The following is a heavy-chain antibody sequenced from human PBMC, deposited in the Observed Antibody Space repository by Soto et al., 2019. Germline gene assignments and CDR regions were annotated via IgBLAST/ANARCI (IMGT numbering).Heavy chain of an antibody. CDR3: AGTDSSGYYPSDY. Sequence: VASVKVSCKASGGTFSSYAISWVRQAPGQGLEWMGGIIPIFGTANYAQKFQGRVTITADESTSTAYMELSSLRSEDTAVYYCAGTDSSGYYPSDYWGQGTLVTVSS. V-gene: IGHV1-69*13. J-gene: IGHJ4*02. CDR2: IIPIFGTA. CDR1: GGTFSSYA. D-gene: IGHD3-22*01.